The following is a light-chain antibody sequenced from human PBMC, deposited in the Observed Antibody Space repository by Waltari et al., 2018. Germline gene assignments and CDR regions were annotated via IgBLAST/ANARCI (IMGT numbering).Light chain of an antibody. CDR1: NIGSKS. CDR3: LVWHSTIDHQGV. Sequence: SYVVTQSPSVSVAPGETARITCGGDNIGSKSVHWYQQRPGKAPVLVISYDSDRPSGIPERFSCSNSGNTATLTISWVEAEDEADYYCLVWHSTIDHQGVFGGGTKLTVL. J-gene: IGLJ2*01. CDR2: YDS. V-gene: IGLV3-21*04.